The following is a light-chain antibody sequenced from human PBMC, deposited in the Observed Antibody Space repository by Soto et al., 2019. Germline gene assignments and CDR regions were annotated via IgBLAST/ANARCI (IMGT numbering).Light chain of an antibody. Sequence: DIQITQSPSSLSASVGDRVTITCRASQSISSHLNWYQHKPGRPPRLLIFASYILEGGVPSRFMGSGSDTYFTLTIDSLQPEDVATYYCQHSYITPRYTFGQGTKVEI. J-gene: IGKJ2*01. CDR2: ASY. CDR1: QSISSH. V-gene: IGKV1-39*01. CDR3: QHSYITPRYT.